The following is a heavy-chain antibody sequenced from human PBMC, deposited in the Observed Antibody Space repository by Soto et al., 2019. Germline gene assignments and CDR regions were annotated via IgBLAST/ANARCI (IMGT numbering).Heavy chain of an antibody. CDR1: GGTFSSYA. CDR2: IIPIFGTA. D-gene: IGHD1-26*01. CDR3: ARGPHFRIVGATGCFQH. Sequence: QVQLVQSGAEVKKPGSSVKVSCKASGGTFSSYAISWVRQAPGQGLEWMGGIIPIFGTANYAQKFQGRVTITGDDSTSTGYMELSSLRTADTAVYYCARGPHFRIVGATGCFQHWGQGTLVTVSS. V-gene: IGHV1-69*12. J-gene: IGHJ1*01.